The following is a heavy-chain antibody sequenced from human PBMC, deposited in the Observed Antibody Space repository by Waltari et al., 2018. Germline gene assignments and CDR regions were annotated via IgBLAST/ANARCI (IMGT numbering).Heavy chain of an antibody. Sequence: EVQLVESGGGLVQPGRSLRLSCAASGFTFDDYAMHWVRQAPGKGLEWVSGISWNSGSIGYADSVKGRVTISRDNAKNSLYLQMNSLRAEDTALYYCAKVLGATMVDAFDIWGQGTMVTVSS. D-gene: IGHD1-26*01. CDR2: ISWNSGSI. CDR1: GFTFDDYA. J-gene: IGHJ3*02. CDR3: AKVLGATMVDAFDI. V-gene: IGHV3-9*01.